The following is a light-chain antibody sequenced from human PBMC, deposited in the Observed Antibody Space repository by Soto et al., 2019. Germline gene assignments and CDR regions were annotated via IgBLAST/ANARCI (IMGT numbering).Light chain of an antibody. CDR1: QSIGTY. CDR3: QHSYPPPPT. CDR2: AAA. J-gene: IGKJ1*01. V-gene: IGKV1-39*01. Sequence: DIQMTQSPSSLSASLGDRVTISCRASQSIGTYLNWYHQRPGRAPKLLIYAAATLQSGVPSRFSGSGSGTEFTLTISSLQPEDFATYYCQHSYPPPPTFGQGTKVEIK.